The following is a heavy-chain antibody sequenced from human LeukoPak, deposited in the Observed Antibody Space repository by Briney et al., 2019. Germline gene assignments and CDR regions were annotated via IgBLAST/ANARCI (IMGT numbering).Heavy chain of an antibody. D-gene: IGHD6-19*01. Sequence: PGGSLRLSCAASGFTFSSYGMHWVRQAPGKGLEWVTVISYDGSNKYYADSVKGRFTISRDNSKNTLYLQMNSLRAEDTAVYYCAKINGIAVAGTRHDAFDIWGQGTMVTVSS. CDR2: ISYDGSNK. CDR3: AKINGIAVAGTRHDAFDI. CDR1: GFTFSSYG. V-gene: IGHV3-30*18. J-gene: IGHJ3*02.